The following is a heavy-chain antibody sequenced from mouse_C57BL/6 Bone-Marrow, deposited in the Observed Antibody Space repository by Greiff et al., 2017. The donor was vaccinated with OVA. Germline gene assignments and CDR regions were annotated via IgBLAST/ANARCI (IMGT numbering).Heavy chain of an antibody. Sequence: EVQRVESGGGLVKPGGSLKLSCAASGFTFSDYGMHWVRQAPEKGLEWVAYISSGSSTIYYADTVKGRFTISRDNAKNTLFLQMTSLRSEDTAMYYCAKSTVVRAMDYWGQGTSVTVSS. CDR2: ISSGSSTI. V-gene: IGHV5-17*01. CDR1: GFTFSDYG. D-gene: IGHD1-1*01. CDR3: AKSTVVRAMDY. J-gene: IGHJ4*01.